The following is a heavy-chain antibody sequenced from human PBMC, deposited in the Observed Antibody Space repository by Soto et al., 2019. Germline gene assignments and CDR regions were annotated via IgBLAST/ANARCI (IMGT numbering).Heavy chain of an antibody. CDR1: GGSINSGDYA. D-gene: IGHD6-13*01. Sequence: QLQLQESGSGLVKPSQTLSLTCGVSGGSINSGDYAWSWIRQPPGKGLEWMGYIYHSGSTYYNPSRKSRVTILIDRSKNRCSLQLSSVTAADTAVYYCAGIRIAAAGGGLDVWVQGTTVTVSS. J-gene: IGHJ6*02. CDR2: IYHSGST. V-gene: IGHV4-30-2*01. CDR3: AGIRIAAAGGGLDV.